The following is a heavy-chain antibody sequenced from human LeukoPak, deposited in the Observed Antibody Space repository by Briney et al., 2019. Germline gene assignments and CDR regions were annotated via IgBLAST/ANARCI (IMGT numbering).Heavy chain of an antibody. D-gene: IGHD3-10*01. CDR3: ARAGFTFSDYFGSFFDY. CDR2: IIPIFGTA. CDR1: GGTFSSYA. J-gene: IGHJ4*02. Sequence: EASVKVSCKASGGTFSSYAISWVRQAPGQGLEWMGGIIPIFGTANYAQKFQGRVTITADKSTSTAYMELSSLRSEDTAVYYCARAGFTFSDYFGSFFDYWGQGTLVTVSS. V-gene: IGHV1-69*06.